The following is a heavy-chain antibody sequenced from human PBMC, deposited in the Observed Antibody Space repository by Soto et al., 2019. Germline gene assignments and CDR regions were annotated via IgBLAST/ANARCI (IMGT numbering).Heavy chain of an antibody. CDR2: IFANGHT. V-gene: IGHV4-4*07. CDR3: VASLAASGLNWLDP. Sequence: SETLSLTCTVSGGSISEKYWNWVRQPPGKGLEWIGLIFANGHTDYNPSLKSRVTMSVDASKNQFSLRLTYMTAADTAVYYCVASLAASGLNWLDPWGRGTTVTVSS. D-gene: IGHD6-13*01. CDR1: GGSISEKY. J-gene: IGHJ5*02.